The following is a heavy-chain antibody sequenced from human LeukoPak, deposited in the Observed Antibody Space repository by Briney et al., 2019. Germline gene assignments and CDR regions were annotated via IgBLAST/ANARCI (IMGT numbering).Heavy chain of an antibody. CDR1: GYTFTSYV. CDR3: ARQGGIAAPWDY. CDR2: MNPNSGNT. D-gene: IGHD6-13*01. V-gene: IGHV1-8*01. Sequence: ASVKVSCKASGYTFTSYVINWVRQATGQGLEWMGWMNPNSGNTGYAQKFQGRVTMTRNTSISTAYMELSSLRSEDTAVYYCARQGGIAAPWDYWGQGTLVTVSS. J-gene: IGHJ4*02.